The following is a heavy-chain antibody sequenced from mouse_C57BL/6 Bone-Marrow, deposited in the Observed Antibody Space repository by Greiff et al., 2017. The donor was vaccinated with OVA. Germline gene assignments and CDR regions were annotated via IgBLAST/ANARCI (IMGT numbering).Heavy chain of an antibody. CDR2: IFPGSGST. J-gene: IGHJ2*01. Sequence: QVQLQQSGPELVKPGASVKISCKASGYTFTDYYINWVKQRPGQGLEWIGWIFPGSGSTYYNEKFKGKATLTVDKSSSTAYMLLSSLTSEDSAVYFCARGFTTVVGAPYFDYWGQGTTLTVSS. V-gene: IGHV1-75*01. CDR3: ARGFTTVVGAPYFDY. CDR1: GYTFTDYY. D-gene: IGHD1-1*01.